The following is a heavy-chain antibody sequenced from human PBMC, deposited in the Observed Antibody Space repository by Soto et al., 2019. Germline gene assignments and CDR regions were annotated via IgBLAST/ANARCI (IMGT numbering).Heavy chain of an antibody. J-gene: IGHJ6*02. Sequence: QVQLVESGGGVVQPGRSLRLSCAASGFTFSSYAMHWVRQAPGKGLEWVAVISYDGSIKYYADSVKGRFTISRDKSKNTLYRQMNSLRAEDTAVYYGARFHIAAAGTGYYGMDVWGQGTTVTVSS. V-gene: IGHV3-30-3*01. D-gene: IGHD6-13*01. CDR1: GFTFSSYA. CDR3: ARFHIAAAGTGYYGMDV. CDR2: ISYDGSIK.